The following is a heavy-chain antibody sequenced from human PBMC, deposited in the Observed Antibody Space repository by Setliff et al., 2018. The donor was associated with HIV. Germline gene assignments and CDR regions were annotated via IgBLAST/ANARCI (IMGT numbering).Heavy chain of an antibody. CDR1: GYTFTTYP. D-gene: IGHD6-19*01. CDR2: INTSGGSA. J-gene: IGHJ4*01. V-gene: IGHV1-46*01. Sequence: ASVKVSCKASGYTFTTYPMHWLRQAPGQGLEWMGVINTSGGSAGYAEKFRGRVTMTRDTSTNTVYMDLRNLRSEDTAVYYCARNQGDSSGWYAGDFWGHGTLVTVSS. CDR3: ARNQGDSSGWYAGDF.